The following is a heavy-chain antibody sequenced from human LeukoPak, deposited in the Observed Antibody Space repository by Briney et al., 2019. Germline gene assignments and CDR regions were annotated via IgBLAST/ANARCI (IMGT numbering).Heavy chain of an antibody. D-gene: IGHD2-15*01. CDR2: FDPEDGET. J-gene: IGHJ3*02. CDR3: ARDLRFVVVVAATSAFDI. CDR1: GYTLTELS. Sequence: GASVKVSCKVSGYTLTELSMHWVRQAPGKGLEWMGGFDPEDGETIYAQKFQGRVTMTRDTSISTAYMELSRLRSDDTAVYYCARDLRFVVVVAATSAFDIWGQGTMVTVSS. V-gene: IGHV1-24*01.